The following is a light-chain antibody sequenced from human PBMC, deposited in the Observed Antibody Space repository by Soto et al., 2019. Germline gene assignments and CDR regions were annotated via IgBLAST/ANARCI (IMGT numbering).Light chain of an antibody. V-gene: IGKV1-39*01. J-gene: IGKJ4*01. CDR3: QQIYSALLT. CDR2: AAS. CDR1: QSISSY. Sequence: DIQMTQSPSSLSASIGDRVTITCRASQSISSYLNWFQQKPGKAPKLLIQAASSLQSGVPSRFSGSGSETEFTLSISSLQPEDFATYFCQQIYSALLTFGGGTRWISN.